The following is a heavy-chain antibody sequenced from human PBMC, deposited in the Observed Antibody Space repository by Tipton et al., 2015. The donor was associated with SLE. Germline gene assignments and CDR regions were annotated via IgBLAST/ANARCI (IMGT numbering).Heavy chain of an antibody. CDR2: INEDGSDK. V-gene: IGHV3-7*03. D-gene: IGHD6-19*01. CDR3: ASGFSGWATLYYYQMDV. CDR1: GFTFDDYG. Sequence: GSLRLSCAASGFTFDDYGMSWVRQAPGKGLEWVANINEDGSDKYYVDSVKGRFTIPRDNAKNSLHLQMNSLRADDTAIYYCASGFSGWATLYYYQMDVWGKGTTVTVSS. J-gene: IGHJ6*03.